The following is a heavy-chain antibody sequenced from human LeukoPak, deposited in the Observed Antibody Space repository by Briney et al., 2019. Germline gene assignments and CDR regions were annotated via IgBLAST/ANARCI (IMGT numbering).Heavy chain of an antibody. CDR3: ARDQTVFRYYFDY. V-gene: IGHV3-30-3*01. CDR1: GFTFSAYA. J-gene: IGHJ4*02. CDR2: ISYDGSNK. D-gene: IGHD3-10*02. Sequence: GGSLRLSCAASGFTFSAYAMHWARQAPGKGLEWVAVISYDGSNKYYADSVKGRFTISRDNSKNTLYLQMNSLRAEDTTVYYCARDQTVFRYYFDYWGQGTLVTVSS.